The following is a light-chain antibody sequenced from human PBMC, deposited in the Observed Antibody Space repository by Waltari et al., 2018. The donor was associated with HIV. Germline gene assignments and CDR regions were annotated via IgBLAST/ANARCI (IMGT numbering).Light chain of an antibody. CDR2: GNR. V-gene: IGLV1-40*01. J-gene: IGLJ2*01. Sequence: QSVLTQPPSVSGAPGQRVTISCTGSSSNIGAGYDVHWYQQLPGTAPKLPIFGNRNRPSGVPDRVSGSKSGTSASLAITGLQAEDEADYYCQSYDSSLSGVVFGGGTKLTVL. CDR3: QSYDSSLSGVV. CDR1: SSNIGAGYD.